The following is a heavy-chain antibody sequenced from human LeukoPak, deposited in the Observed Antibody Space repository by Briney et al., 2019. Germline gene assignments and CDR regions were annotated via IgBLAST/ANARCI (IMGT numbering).Heavy chain of an antibody. J-gene: IGHJ6*03. CDR3: ARVESGSSGYRYYYYMDD. CDR2: IIPIFGTA. CDR1: GGTFSSYA. Sequence: ASVKVSCKASGGTFSSYAISWVRQAPGQGLEWMGGIIPIFGTANYAQKFQGRVTITADESTSTAYMELSSLRSEDTDVYYYARVESGSSGYRYYYYMDDWGKGTTVTVSS. D-gene: IGHD5-12*01. V-gene: IGHV1-69*01.